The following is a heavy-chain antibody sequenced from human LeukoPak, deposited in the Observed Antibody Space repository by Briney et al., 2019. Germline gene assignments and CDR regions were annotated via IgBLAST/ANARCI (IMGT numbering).Heavy chain of an antibody. Sequence: GGSLRLSCAASGFTFSDYYMSWIRQAPGKGLEWLSYIISTGGTIYYADSVKGRFTISRDNAKNSLYLQMNSLIAEDTAVYYCAGYSSGWFGAFHIWGQGTMVTVSS. V-gene: IGHV3-11*04. CDR2: IISTGGTI. D-gene: IGHD6-19*01. CDR1: GFTFSDYY. J-gene: IGHJ3*02. CDR3: AGYSSGWFGAFHI.